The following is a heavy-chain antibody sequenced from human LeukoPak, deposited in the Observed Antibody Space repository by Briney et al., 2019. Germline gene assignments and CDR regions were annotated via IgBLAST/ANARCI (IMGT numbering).Heavy chain of an antibody. CDR2: TYYRVGT. CDR3: ARYGGNSEPGFDY. Sequence: SETLSLTRTVSVGSISSYYWSWIRQPPGEGREWIGYTYYRVGTHYNPSPKSRVALPFATSKNQFSLKLSSVTAADTAVYFCARYGGNSEPGFDYWGQGTLVTVSS. J-gene: IGHJ4*02. D-gene: IGHD4-23*01. V-gene: IGHV4-59*01. CDR1: VGSISSYY.